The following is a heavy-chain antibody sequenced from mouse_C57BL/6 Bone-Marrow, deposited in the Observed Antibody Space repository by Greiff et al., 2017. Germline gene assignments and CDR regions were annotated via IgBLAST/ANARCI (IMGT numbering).Heavy chain of an antibody. CDR1: GFTFSDYY. CDR2: INYDGSST. Sequence: DVQLVESEGGLVQPGSSMKLSCTASGFTFSDYYMAWVRQVPEKGLEWVANINYDGSSTYYLDSLKSRFIISRDNAKNILYLQMSSLKSEDTATYYCARPPHYYGSSFWYFDVWGTGTTVTVSS. CDR3: ARPPHYYGSSFWYFDV. J-gene: IGHJ1*03. V-gene: IGHV5-16*01. D-gene: IGHD1-1*01.